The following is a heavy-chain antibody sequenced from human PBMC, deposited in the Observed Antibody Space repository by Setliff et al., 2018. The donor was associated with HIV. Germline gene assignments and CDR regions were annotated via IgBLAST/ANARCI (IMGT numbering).Heavy chain of an antibody. CDR3: ARAFSGYYFDY. CDR2: ISSSSSYI. V-gene: IGHV3-11*06. D-gene: IGHD3-3*01. Sequence: LSLTCAVYGGSFSGYYWSWIRQPPGKGLEWVSSISSSSSYIYYADSVKGRFTISRDNAKKSLYLQMNSLRADDTAVYYCARAFSGYYFDYWGQGTLVTV. CDR1: GGSFSGYY. J-gene: IGHJ4*02.